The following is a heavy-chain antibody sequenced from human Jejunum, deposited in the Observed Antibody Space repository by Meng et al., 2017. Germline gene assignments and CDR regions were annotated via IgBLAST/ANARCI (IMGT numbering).Heavy chain of an antibody. J-gene: IGHJ4*02. CDR1: GGSISSGNYY. CDR2: IYVSSGNT. Sequence: SETLSLTCTVSGGSISSGNYYWTWIRQPAGKGLEWIGRIYVSSGNTNYSPSLKSRVTISVDTSKDQFSLRLSSVIAADTAVYYCARGACSGGYCYHFDYWGQGTRVTVSS. CDR3: ARGACSGGYCYHFDY. D-gene: IGHD2-15*01. V-gene: IGHV4-61*02.